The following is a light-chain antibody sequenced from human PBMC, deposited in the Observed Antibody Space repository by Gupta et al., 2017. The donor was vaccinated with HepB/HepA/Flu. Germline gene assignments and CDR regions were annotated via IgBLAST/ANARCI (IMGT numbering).Light chain of an antibody. V-gene: IGLV1-40*01. CDR1: SSNIGAGYD. J-gene: IGLJ2*01. CDR3: QSYDSSLSAVV. Sequence: QSVLTQPPSVSAAPRQRVTISCTGSSSNIGAGYDVHWYQQLPGTAPKLLIYGNSNRPSGVPDRFSGSKSGTSDSLAITGLQAEDEADYDCQSYDSSLSAVVFGGGTKLTV. CDR2: GNS.